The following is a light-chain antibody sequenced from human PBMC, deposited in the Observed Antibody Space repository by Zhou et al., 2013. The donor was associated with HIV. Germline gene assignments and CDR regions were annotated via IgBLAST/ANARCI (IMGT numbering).Light chain of an antibody. V-gene: IGKV1-5*03. CDR3: QQYKSYWT. Sequence: DIQMTQSPSTLSASVGGRVTITCRASQSISSWLAWYQQKPGKAPKVLIYKASSLESGVPSRFSGSGSGTEFTLTISRLQPDDFATYFCQQYKSYWTFGQGTKVEIK. CDR1: QSISSW. CDR2: KAS. J-gene: IGKJ1*01.